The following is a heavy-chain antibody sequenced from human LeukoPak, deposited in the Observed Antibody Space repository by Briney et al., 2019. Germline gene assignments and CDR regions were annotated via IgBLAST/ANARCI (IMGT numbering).Heavy chain of an antibody. J-gene: IGHJ6*03. CDR2: IDPNTGGT. V-gene: IGHV1-2*02. Sequence: ASIKVSCKPSGYIFSGNYIHWVRQAPGQGLEWMGWIDPNTGGTNYAQKFQGRVTMTRDTSISTAYVELSGLRSDDTAVYYCARSYYYYMDVWGKGTTVTVSS. CDR3: ARSYYYYMDV. CDR1: GYIFSGNY.